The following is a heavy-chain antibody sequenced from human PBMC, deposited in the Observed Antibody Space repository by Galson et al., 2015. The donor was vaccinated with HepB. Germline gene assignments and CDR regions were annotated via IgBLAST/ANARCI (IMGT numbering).Heavy chain of an antibody. CDR3: ARQLLWFGEFEDNWFDP. V-gene: IGHV3-74*01. D-gene: IGHD3-10*01. CDR2: INSDGSST. Sequence: SLRLSCAASGFTFSSYWMHWVRQAPGKGLVWVSRINSDGSSTSYADSVKGRFTISRDNAKNTLYLQMNSLRAEDTAVYYCARQLLWFGEFEDNWFDPWGQGTLVTVSS. CDR1: GFTFSSYW. J-gene: IGHJ5*02.